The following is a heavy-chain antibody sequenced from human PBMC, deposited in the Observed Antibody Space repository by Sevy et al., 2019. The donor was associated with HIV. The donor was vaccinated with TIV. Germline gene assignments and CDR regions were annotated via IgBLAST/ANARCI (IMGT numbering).Heavy chain of an antibody. CDR2: RKQDGSEK. Sequence: GGSLRLSCAASGFTFSSYWMSWVRQAPGKGLEWVANRKQDGSEKYYVDSVKGRFTISRDNAKNSLYLQMNSLRAEDTAVYYCAREKKSGYYPPPKYYYYYGMDVWGQGTTVTVSS. CDR3: AREKKSGYYPPPKYYYYYGMDV. V-gene: IGHV3-7*03. CDR1: GFTFSSYW. J-gene: IGHJ6*02. D-gene: IGHD3-3*01.